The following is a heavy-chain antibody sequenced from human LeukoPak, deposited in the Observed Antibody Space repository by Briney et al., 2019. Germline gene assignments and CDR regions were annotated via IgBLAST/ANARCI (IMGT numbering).Heavy chain of an antibody. Sequence: GESLKISCKGSGYSFTSYWIGWVRQMPGKGLEWMGIIYPGDSDTRYSPSFQGQVTSSADKSISTAYLQWSSLKASDTAMYYCARLGRYCSSTSCYTGWFDPWGQGTLVTVSS. CDR1: GYSFTSYW. V-gene: IGHV5-51*01. CDR3: ARLGRYCSSTSCYTGWFDP. J-gene: IGHJ5*02. CDR2: IYPGDSDT. D-gene: IGHD2-2*02.